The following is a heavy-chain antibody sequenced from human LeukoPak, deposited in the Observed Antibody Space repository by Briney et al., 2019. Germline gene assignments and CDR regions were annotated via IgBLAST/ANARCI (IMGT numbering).Heavy chain of an antibody. CDR3: ARLRPYNWFDP. CDR2: IYTSGST. CDR1: GGSISSYY. J-gene: IGHJ5*02. V-gene: IGHV4-4*09. Sequence: PSETLSLTCTVSGGSISSYYWSWIRQPPGKGLEWIGYIYTSGSTNYNPSLKSRVTITVDTSKNQFSLKLSSMTAADTAVYYCARLRPYNWFDPWGQGTLVTVSS.